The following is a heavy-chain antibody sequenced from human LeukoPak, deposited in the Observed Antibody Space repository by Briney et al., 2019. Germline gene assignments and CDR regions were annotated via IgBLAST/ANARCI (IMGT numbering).Heavy chain of an antibody. CDR1: GFTVSTNY. CDR2: IYTSGGT. D-gene: IGHD3-10*01. V-gene: IGHV3-53*01. CDR3: ARVGGHNYPSGPSGSYYTNPHDY. Sequence: GGSLRLSCAASGFTVSTNYMSWFGKPPGKGLEWAPLIYTSGGTDYADSVKGRFTISRDKSKNALYLQMNSLRAEDTAIYYCARVGGHNYPSGPSGSYYTNPHDYWGQGTLVTVSP. J-gene: IGHJ4*02.